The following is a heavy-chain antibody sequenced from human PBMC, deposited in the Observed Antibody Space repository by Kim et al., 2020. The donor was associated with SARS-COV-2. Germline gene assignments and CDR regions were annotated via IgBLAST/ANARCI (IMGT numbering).Heavy chain of an antibody. D-gene: IGHD3-22*01. CDR1: GGSISSSSYY. Sequence: SETLSLTCTVSGGSISSSSYYWGWIRQPPGKGLEWIGSIYYSGSTYYNPSLKSRVTISVDTSKNQFSLKLSSVTAADTAVYYCATYESVVVPIHPHGYYYGMDVWGQGTTVTVSS. V-gene: IGHV4-39*01. CDR2: IYYSGST. J-gene: IGHJ6*02. CDR3: ATYESVVVPIHPHGYYYGMDV.